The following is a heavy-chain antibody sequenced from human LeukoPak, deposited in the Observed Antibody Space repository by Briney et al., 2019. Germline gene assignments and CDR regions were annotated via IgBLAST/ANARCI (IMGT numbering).Heavy chain of an antibody. V-gene: IGHV3-48*01. D-gene: IGHD3-22*01. CDR2: ISSSSSTI. J-gene: IGHJ4*02. CDR3: ARDPADYDSSGYSGY. Sequence: PGGSLRLSCAASGFTFSSYSMNWVRQAPGKGLEWVSYISSSSSTIYYADSVKGRFTISRDNAKNSLYLQMNSLRAEDTAVYYCARDPADYDSSGYSGYWGQGTLVTVSS. CDR1: GFTFSSYS.